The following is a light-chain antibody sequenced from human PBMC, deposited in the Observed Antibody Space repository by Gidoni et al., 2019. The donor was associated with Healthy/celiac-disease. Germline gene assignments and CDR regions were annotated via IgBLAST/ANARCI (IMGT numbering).Light chain of an antibody. CDR2: AAS. V-gene: IGKV1-39*01. Sequence: DIQMTQSPSSLSASVGDRVTITCRASQSISSYLNWYQQKPGKAPKLLLYAASSLQSGVPSRFSGSGSGTDFTLTIRSLQPEDFATYYCQPSYSTPPTFGQGTKVEIK. CDR3: QPSYSTPPT. CDR1: QSISSY. J-gene: IGKJ1*01.